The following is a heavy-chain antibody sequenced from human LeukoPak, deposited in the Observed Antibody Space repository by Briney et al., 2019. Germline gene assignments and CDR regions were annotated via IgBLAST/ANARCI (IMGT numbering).Heavy chain of an antibody. CDR3: ARHPYVVGAAFDL. J-gene: IGHJ3*01. D-gene: IGHD1-26*01. CDR1: DGSFTTYW. V-gene: IGHV4-34*01. CDR2: INHSGIT. Sequence: SETLSLTCAVYDGSFTTYWWSWIRQPSGKGLEWLGEINHSGITNYNPSLKSRITISVDTSKNQFSLKLTSVSAADTALYYCARHPYVVGAAFDLWGQGTVVTVSS.